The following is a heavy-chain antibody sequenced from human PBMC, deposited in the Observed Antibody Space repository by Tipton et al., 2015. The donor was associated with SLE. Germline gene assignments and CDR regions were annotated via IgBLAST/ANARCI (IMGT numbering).Heavy chain of an antibody. CDR3: ARNPDYYFYCYMDV. J-gene: IGHJ6*03. CDR1: GGSIRPFY. V-gene: IGHV4-59*01. Sequence: TLSLTCSVSGGSIRPFYWTWIRQPPGRGLEWIGYIYYSGTTRYNPSLKSRVTISLDTSENQVSLRLTSVTAADTAVYYCARNPDYYFYCYMDVWGKGTTVTVSS. CDR2: IYYSGTT.